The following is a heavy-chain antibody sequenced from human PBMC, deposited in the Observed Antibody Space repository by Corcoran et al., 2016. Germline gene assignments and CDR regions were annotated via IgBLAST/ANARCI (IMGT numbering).Heavy chain of an antibody. V-gene: IGHV1-2*02. J-gene: IGHJ3*02. D-gene: IGHD3-9*01. CDR2: INPNSGGT. CDR1: GYTFTGYY. Sequence: QVQLVQSGAEVKKPGASVKVSCKASGYTFTGYYMHWVRQAPGQGLEWMGWINPNSGGTNYAQKLQGRVTMTRDTSTSTAYMELSRLRSDDTAVYYCAREGCGNYDVLTGDYVSPDAFDIWGQGTMVTVSS. CDR3: AREGCGNYDVLTGDYVSPDAFDI.